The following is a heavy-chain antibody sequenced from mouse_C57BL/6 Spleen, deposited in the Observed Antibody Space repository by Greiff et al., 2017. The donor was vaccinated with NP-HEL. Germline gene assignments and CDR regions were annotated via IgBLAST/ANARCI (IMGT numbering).Heavy chain of an antibody. CDR3: TREGSSGYYAMDY. CDR1: GFTFSSYA. J-gene: IGHJ4*01. D-gene: IGHD3-2*02. CDR2: ISSGGDYI. V-gene: IGHV5-9-1*02. Sequence: EVKLVESGEGLVKPGGSLKLSCAASGFTFSSYAMSWVRQTPEKRLEWVAYISSGGDYIYYADTVKGRFTISRDNARNTLYLKMSSLKSEDTAMYYCTREGSSGYYAMDYGGQGTSVTVSS.